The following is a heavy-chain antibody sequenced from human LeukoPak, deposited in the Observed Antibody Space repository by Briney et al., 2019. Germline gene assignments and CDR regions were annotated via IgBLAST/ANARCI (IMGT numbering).Heavy chain of an antibody. V-gene: IGHV3-48*02. D-gene: IGHD1-26*01. CDR1: GFTFSTYN. Sequence: GGSLRLSCAASGFTFSTYNMNWVRQAPGKGLEWVSHITSSSTNIYYADSVKGRFTISRDNAKNALSLQMNSLRDEDTAVYYCATSGNYYLKYWGQGTLVTVSS. CDR2: ITSSSTNI. CDR3: ATSGNYYLKY. J-gene: IGHJ4*02.